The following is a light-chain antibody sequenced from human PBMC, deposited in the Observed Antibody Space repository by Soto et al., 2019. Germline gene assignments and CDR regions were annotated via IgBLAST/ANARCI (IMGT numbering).Light chain of an antibody. Sequence: EIVLTQSPGTLSLSPGDRVTLSCRASQNVRNNFLAWFQQKSGQRPRLLIYGASTRATGIPDRFSGSGSGTDLTLTISRLEPEDFAVYYCQQFGGSPALTFGGGTRVEIK. V-gene: IGKV3-20*01. CDR2: GAS. J-gene: IGKJ4*01. CDR3: QQFGGSPALT. CDR1: QNVRNNF.